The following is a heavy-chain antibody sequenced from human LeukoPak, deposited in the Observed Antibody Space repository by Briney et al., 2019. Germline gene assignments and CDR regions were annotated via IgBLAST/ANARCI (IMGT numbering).Heavy chain of an antibody. J-gene: IGHJ6*02. CDR1: GGSISSSSYY. CDR3: ARVGGGMITFGGVIVGPFRGYYGMDV. CDR2: IYYSGST. Sequence: TSSETLSLTCTVSGGSISSSSYYWGWIRQPPGKGLEWIGSIYYSGSTYYNPSLKSRVTISVDTSKNQFSLKLSSVTAADTAVYYCARVGGGMITFGGVIVGPFRGYYGMDVWGQGTTVTVSS. V-gene: IGHV4-39*01. D-gene: IGHD3-16*02.